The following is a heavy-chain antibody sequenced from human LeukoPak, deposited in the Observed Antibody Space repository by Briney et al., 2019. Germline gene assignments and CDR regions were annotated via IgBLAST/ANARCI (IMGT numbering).Heavy chain of an antibody. D-gene: IGHD2-15*01. CDR2: IYYSGST. CDR1: GGSISSSSYY. CDR3: ARHARGYCSGGSCSDWYFDL. V-gene: IGHV4-39*01. Sequence: PSETLSLTCTVSGGSISSSSYYWGWIRQPPGKGLEWIGSIYYSGSTYYNPSLKSRVTISVNTSKNQFSLKLSSVTAADTAVYYRARHARGYCSGGSCSDWYFDLWGRGTLVTVSS. J-gene: IGHJ2*01.